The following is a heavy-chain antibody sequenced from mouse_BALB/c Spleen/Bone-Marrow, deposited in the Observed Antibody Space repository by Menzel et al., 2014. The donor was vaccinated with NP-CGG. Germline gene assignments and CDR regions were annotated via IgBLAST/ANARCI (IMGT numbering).Heavy chain of an antibody. CDR3: TRTYGNYPAWFAY. D-gene: IGHD2-1*01. CDR1: GYTFTSYL. J-gene: IGHJ3*01. V-gene: IGHV1S22*01. CDR2: IYPGSGST. Sequence: LQQPGPELVRPGASVKLSCKASGYTFTSYLIHWVKQRPGQGLEWIGNIYPGSGSTNYDEKFKSKATLTVDTSSSTAYMQLSSLTSEDSAVYYCTRTYGNYPAWFAYWGQGTLVTASA.